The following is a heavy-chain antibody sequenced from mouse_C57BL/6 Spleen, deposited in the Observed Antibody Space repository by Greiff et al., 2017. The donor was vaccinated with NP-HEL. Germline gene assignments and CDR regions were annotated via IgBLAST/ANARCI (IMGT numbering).Heavy chain of an antibody. CDR3: ARREGLDY. J-gene: IGHJ2*01. D-gene: IGHD3-3*01. CDR2: IDPSDSYT. CDR1: GYTFTSYW. Sequence: VQLQQPGAELVMPGASVKLSCKASGYTFTSYWMHWVKQRPGQGLEWIGEIDPSDSYTNYNQKFKGKSTLTVDKSSSTAYMQLSSLTSEDSAVYYCARREGLDYWGQGTTLTVSS. V-gene: IGHV1-69*01.